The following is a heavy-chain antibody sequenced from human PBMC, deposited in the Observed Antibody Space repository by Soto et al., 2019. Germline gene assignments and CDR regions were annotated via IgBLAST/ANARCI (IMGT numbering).Heavy chain of an antibody. J-gene: IGHJ4*02. CDR2: IYYSGST. V-gene: IGHV4-59*01. CDR3: ARVGDTDGLDS. CDR1: GGSISSYY. Sequence: QVQLQESGPGLVKPSETLSLTCTFSGGSISSYYWSWIRQPPGKGLEWIGYIYYSGSTNYNPSLKSRVTISVDTSKNQFALKLSSVTAADTAVYYCARVGDTDGLDSWGQGTLVTVSS. D-gene: IGHD3-16*01.